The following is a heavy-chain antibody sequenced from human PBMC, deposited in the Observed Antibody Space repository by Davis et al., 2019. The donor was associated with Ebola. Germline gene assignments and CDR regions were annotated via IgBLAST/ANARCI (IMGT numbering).Heavy chain of an antibody. CDR2: IWYDGSNK. Sequence: GESLKISCAASGFTFSSYGMHWVRQAPGKGLEWVAVIWYDGSNKYYADSVKGRFTISRDNSKNTLYLQMNSLRAEDTAVYYCARDRIQLPFDYWGQGTLVTVSS. CDR3: ARDRIQLPFDY. D-gene: IGHD5-18*01. J-gene: IGHJ4*02. V-gene: IGHV3-33*01. CDR1: GFTFSSYG.